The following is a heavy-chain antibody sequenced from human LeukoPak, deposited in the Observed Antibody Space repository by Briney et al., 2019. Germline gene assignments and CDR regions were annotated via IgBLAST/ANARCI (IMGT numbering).Heavy chain of an antibody. CDR1: GYSISSGYY. V-gene: IGHV4-38-2*01. D-gene: IGHD6-6*01. CDR2: IYHSGST. CDR3: ATLLTLVAFDI. J-gene: IGHJ3*02. Sequence: RPSETLSLTCAVSGYSISSGYYWGWIRQPPGKGLEWIGSIYHSGSTYYNPSLKSRVTISVDTSKNQFSLKLSSVTAADTAVYYCATLLTLVAFDIWGQGTMVTVSS.